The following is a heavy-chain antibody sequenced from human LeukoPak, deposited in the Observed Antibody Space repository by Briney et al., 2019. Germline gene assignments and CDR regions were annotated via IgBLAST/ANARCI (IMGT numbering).Heavy chain of an antibody. CDR3: TTGQHYYDSSGYYYANN. CDR1: GFTFSNAW. D-gene: IGHD3-22*01. Sequence: KTGGSLRLSCAASGFTFSNAWMSWVRQAPGKGLEWVGRIKSKTDGGTTDYAAPVKGRFTISRDDSKNTLYLQMNSLKTEDTAVYYCTTGQHYYDSSGYYYANNWGQGTLVTVSS. V-gene: IGHV3-15*01. J-gene: IGHJ4*02. CDR2: IKSKTDGGTT.